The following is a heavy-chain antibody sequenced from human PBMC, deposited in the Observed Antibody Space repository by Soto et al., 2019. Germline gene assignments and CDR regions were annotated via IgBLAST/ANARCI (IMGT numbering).Heavy chain of an antibody. CDR1: GFTFSSYG. J-gene: IGHJ6*02. CDR2: ISYDGNNK. Sequence: PGGSLRLSCAASGFTFSSYGMHWVRQAPGKGLEWVAVISYDGNNKYYADSVKGRFTISRDNSKNTLYLQMNSLRAEDTAVYYCAKDRLLVRFLEWLLSPAGMDVWGQGTTVTVSS. D-gene: IGHD3-3*01. V-gene: IGHV3-30*18. CDR3: AKDRLLVRFLEWLLSPAGMDV.